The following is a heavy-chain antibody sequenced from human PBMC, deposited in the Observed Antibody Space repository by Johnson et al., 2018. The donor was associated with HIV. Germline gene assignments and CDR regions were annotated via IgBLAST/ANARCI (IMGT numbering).Heavy chain of an antibody. V-gene: IGHV3-30*04. CDR3: ARDGSSSSWNAFDI. D-gene: IGHD6-6*01. Sequence: QVQLVESGGGVVQPGRSLRLSCAASGFTFSSYAMHWVRQAPGKGLEWVAVISYDGSKMYYAHSVKGRFTISRDNAKNSLYLQMNSLRAEDTAVYYCARDGSSSSWNAFDIWGQGTMVTVSS. CDR2: ISYDGSKM. J-gene: IGHJ3*02. CDR1: GFTFSSYA.